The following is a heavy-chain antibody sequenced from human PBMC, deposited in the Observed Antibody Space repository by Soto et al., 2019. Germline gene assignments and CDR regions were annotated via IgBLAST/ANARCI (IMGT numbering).Heavy chain of an antibody. V-gene: IGHV1-69*06. CDR3: ARGGRVQGWEIVVVTSRAFDI. D-gene: IGHD3-22*01. J-gene: IGHJ3*02. Sequence: ASVKVSCKASGGTFSSYAISWVRQAPGQGLEWMGGIIPIFGTANYAQKFQGRVTITADKSTSTAYMELSSLRSEDTAVYYCARGGRVQGWEIVVVTSRAFDIWGQGTMVTVSS. CDR2: IIPIFGTA. CDR1: GGTFSSYA.